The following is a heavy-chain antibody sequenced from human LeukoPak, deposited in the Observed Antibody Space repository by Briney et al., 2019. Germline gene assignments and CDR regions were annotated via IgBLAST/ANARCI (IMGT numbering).Heavy chain of an antibody. CDR1: GFIFSRHC. V-gene: IGHV3-7*03. CDR3: ARRTTVVTINPKTVDY. CDR2: INEDGSAK. D-gene: IGHD4-23*01. Sequence: GGSLRLSCAASGFIFSRHCRTWFRQAPGKGLEWVGNINEDGSAKYYVDSLKGRFTISRDNAKNSLFLHMDSLRAEDTAVYYCARRTTVVTINPKTVDYWGQGALVTVSS. J-gene: IGHJ4*02.